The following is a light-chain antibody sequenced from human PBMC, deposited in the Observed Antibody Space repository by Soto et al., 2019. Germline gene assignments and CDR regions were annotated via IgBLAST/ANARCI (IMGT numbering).Light chain of an antibody. Sequence: QSALTQPPSASGSPGQSVTISCTGTSSDVGGYDSVSWYQQHPGKAPQLIIFEVNKRPLGVPNRFSGSKSGNTASLTVSGLLPEDEADYYCSTYAGRNTYVPFGCGTKLTVL. V-gene: IGLV2-8*01. CDR2: EVN. CDR3: STYAGRNTYVP. CDR1: SSDVGGYDS. J-gene: IGLJ2*01.